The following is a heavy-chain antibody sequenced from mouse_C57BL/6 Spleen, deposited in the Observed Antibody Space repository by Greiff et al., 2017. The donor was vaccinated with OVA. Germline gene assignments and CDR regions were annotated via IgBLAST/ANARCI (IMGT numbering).Heavy chain of an antibody. V-gene: IGHV1-80*01. CDR3: ARSGDGYYDWFAY. CDR1: GYAFSSYW. J-gene: IGHJ3*01. D-gene: IGHD2-3*01. Sequence: QVHVKQSGAELVKPGASVKISCKASGYAFSSYWMNWVKQRPGKGLEWIGQIYPGDGDTNYNGKFKGKATLTADKSSSTAYMQLSSLTSEDSAVYFCARSGDGYYDWFAYWGQGTLVTVSA. CDR2: IYPGDGDT.